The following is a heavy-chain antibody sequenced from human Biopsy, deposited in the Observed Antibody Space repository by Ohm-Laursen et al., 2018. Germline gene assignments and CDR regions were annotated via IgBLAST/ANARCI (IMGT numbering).Heavy chain of an antibody. CDR2: IIPITNVA. CDR1: GDTFTSYA. V-gene: IGHV1-69*01. J-gene: IGHJ5*02. CDR3: ARGEGSSWFDP. Sequence: SSVKVSCKASGDTFTSYAISWVRQAPGQGLEWMGGIIPITNVATYAQKFQGRITITADESTSTAYMELNSLTSDDTAVYFCARGEGSSWFDPWGHGTLVTVSS. D-gene: IGHD1-26*01.